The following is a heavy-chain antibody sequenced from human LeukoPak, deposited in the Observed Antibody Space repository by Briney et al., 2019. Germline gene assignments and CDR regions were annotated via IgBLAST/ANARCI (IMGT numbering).Heavy chain of an antibody. Sequence: SETLSLTCTVSGGSISSGGYYWSWIRQHPGKGLEWIGYIYYSGSTYYNPSLKSRVTISVDTSKNQFSLKLSSVTAADTAVYYCARVGLTAIHYFDYWGQGTPVTVSS. D-gene: IGHD7-27*01. J-gene: IGHJ4*02. V-gene: IGHV4-31*03. CDR1: GGSISSGGYY. CDR2: IYYSGST. CDR3: ARVGLTAIHYFDY.